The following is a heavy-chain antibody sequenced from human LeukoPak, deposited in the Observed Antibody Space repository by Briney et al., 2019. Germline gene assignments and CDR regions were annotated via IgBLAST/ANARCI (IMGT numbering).Heavy chain of an antibody. V-gene: IGHV4-34*01. CDR3: ARHSSYYGNFDY. CDR1: GGSFSGYY. J-gene: IGHJ4*02. CDR2: IYHSGSS. D-gene: IGHD3-10*01. Sequence: SETLSLTCAVYGGSFSGYYWSWIRQPPGKGLEWIGSIYHSGSSYYNPSLKSRVTISVDTSKNQFSLKLSSVTAADTAVYYCARHSSYYGNFDYWGQGTLVTVSS.